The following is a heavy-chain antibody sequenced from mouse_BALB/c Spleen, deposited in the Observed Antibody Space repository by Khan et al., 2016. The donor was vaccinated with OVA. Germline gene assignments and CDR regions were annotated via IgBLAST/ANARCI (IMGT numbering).Heavy chain of an antibody. V-gene: IGHV2-2*02. CDR1: GFSLTNYG. CDR2: MWSGGGT. Sequence: QMQLEESGPGLVQPSQSLSITCTVSGFSLTNYGIHWIRQSPGKGLEWLGVMWSGGGTDYNAAFISRLSITKDNSKSQVFFKMYNLQTNDTAIYYCARPNWEGFAFWGQGTLVTVSA. CDR3: ARPNWEGFAF. D-gene: IGHD4-1*01. J-gene: IGHJ3*01.